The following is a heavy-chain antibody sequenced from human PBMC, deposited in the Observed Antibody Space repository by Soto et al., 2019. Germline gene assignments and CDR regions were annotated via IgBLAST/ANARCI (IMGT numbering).Heavy chain of an antibody. CDR3: TSRPSGMTYHAVFDF. J-gene: IGHJ4*02. Sequence: GGSLRLSCAASGLAFSGHWMTWVRQTPGEGLQWVAAIKPDGSETFYVDSVKGRFTISRDNARNSLFLQMDSLRAEDTAVYYCTSRPSGMTYHAVFDFWGQGTLVTVSS. V-gene: IGHV3-7*03. D-gene: IGHD2-21*02. CDR2: IKPDGSET. CDR1: GLAFSGHW.